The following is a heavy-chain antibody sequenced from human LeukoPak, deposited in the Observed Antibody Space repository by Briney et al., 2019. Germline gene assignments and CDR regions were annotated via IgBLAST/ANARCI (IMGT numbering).Heavy chain of an antibody. CDR3: ARGTGTVPPYYYDSRGYPYYFDY. J-gene: IGHJ4*02. Sequence: PGGSLRLSCVASGFTVSSNYMSWVRQAPGKGLERVSVFHGGGGTYYAESVKDRFTISRDNSKNTVHLQMNNLRAEDTAVYYCARGTGTVPPYYYDSRGYPYYFDYWGQGTLVTVSS. V-gene: IGHV3-66*01. D-gene: IGHD3-22*01. CDR2: FHGGGGT. CDR1: GFTVSSNY.